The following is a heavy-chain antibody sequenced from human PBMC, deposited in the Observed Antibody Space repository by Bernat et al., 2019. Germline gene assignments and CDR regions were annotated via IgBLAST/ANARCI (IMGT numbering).Heavy chain of an antibody. V-gene: IGHV4-34*01. CDR3: ARGLVDDYGDLLDY. J-gene: IGHJ4*02. CDR2: INHSGST. Sequence: QVQLQQWGAGLLKPSETLSLTCAVYDGSFSGYYWSWIRQPPGKGLEWIGEINHSGSTNYNPSLKSRVTISVDTSKNQFSLKLSSVTAADTAVYYCARGLVDDYGDLLDYWGQGTLVTVSS. CDR1: DGSFSGYY. D-gene: IGHD4-17*01.